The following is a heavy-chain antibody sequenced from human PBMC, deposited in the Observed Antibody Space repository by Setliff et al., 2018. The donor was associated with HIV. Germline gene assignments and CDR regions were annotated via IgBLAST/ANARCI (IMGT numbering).Heavy chain of an antibody. CDR2: FDPDDGET. J-gene: IGHJ5*02. V-gene: IGHV1-24*01. CDR1: GYSLTELS. CDR3: APVSSGWFDP. Sequence: GASVKVSCKVSGYSLTELSMHWVRQAPGKGLEWMGGFDPDDGETVYAQQFQGRVTMTEDTSTDTAYMELTNLRSEDTAMYYCAPVSSGWFDPWGQGTLVTVSS. D-gene: IGHD6-25*01.